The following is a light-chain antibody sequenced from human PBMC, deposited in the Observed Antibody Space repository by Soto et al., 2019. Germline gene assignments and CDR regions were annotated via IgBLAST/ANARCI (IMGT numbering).Light chain of an antibody. V-gene: IGKV1-6*01. CDR1: QDVRNR. CDR3: QQSYDTPPVT. Sequence: AIQVTQSPTSLSASVGDRVTITCRTSQDVRNRLGWYQQKPGKAPKLLIYGASSLQGGVSSRFSGSGFGTDFTLTISSLQPEDSATYYCQQSYDTPPVTFGGGTKVEIK. CDR2: GAS. J-gene: IGKJ4*01.